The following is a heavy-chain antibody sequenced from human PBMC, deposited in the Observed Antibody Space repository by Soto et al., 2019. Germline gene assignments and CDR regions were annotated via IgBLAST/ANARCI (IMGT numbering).Heavy chain of an antibody. D-gene: IGHD3-9*01. Sequence: EVQLVESGGDLVQRGGSLRLSCAASGFPFSSYWMHWVRHTPGKGLYWVARISGDGVTTYYADSVTGRFTVSRDNAKNTLSLQISGLRAEDTAVYYCAREYYGLLTGYYTDYWGQGTLVSVSS. V-gene: IGHV3-74*01. CDR1: GFPFSSYW. CDR3: AREYYGLLTGYYTDY. J-gene: IGHJ4*02. CDR2: ISGDGVTT.